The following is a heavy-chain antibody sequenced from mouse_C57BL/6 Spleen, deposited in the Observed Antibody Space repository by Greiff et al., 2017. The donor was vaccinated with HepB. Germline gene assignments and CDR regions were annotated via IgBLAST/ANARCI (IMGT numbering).Heavy chain of an antibody. Sequence: VQLQQSGPELVKPGASVKISCKASGYAFSSSWMNRVKQRPGKGLVWIGRIYPGDGDTNYNGKFKGKATLTADKSSSTAYMQLISLTSEDSAVYFCARRGTTVEGDYWGQGTTLTVSS. V-gene: IGHV1-82*01. CDR1: GYAFSSSW. J-gene: IGHJ2*01. D-gene: IGHD2-14*01. CDR3: ARRGTTVEGDY. CDR2: IYPGDGDT.